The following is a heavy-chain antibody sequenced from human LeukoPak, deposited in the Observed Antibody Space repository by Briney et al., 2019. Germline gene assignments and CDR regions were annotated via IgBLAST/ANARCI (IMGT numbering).Heavy chain of an antibody. CDR1: DDSIRTNSYY. CDR2: LHFSGTP. D-gene: IGHD2-2*01. V-gene: IGHV4-39*02. CDR3: TRGGDAHKLGNF. Sequence: SETLTLACSVSDDSIRTNSYYWAWIRPPPGKGLEWVGSLHFSGTPYYSPSLSSRVTVSTDTSKNHFSLNLKTVTATDTGVYFCTRGGDAHKLGNFWGPGILVTVSS. J-gene: IGHJ4*02.